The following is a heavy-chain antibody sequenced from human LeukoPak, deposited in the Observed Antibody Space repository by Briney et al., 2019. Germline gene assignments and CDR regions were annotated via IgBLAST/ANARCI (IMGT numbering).Heavy chain of an antibody. V-gene: IGHV1-2*04. CDR2: INPNSGGT. D-gene: IGHD3-10*01. J-gene: IGHJ5*02. CDR3: ARAPLASRGWFDP. Sequence: ASVKVSCKASGYTFTGYYMHWVRQAPGQGLEWMGWINPNSGGTNYAQKFQGWVTMTRDTSISTAYMELSRLRSDDTAVYYCARAPLASRGWFDPWGQGTLVTVSS. CDR1: GYTFTGYY.